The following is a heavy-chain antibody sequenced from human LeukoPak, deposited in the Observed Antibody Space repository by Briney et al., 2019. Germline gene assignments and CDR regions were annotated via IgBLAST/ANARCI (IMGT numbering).Heavy chain of an antibody. Sequence: SETLSLTCAVYGGSFSGYYWSWIRQPPGKGLEWIGEINHSGSTNYNPSLKSRVTISVDTSKNQFSLKLSSVTAADTAVYYCARRGVTRGYSYGHFDYWGQGTLVTVSS. D-gene: IGHD5-18*01. CDR2: INHSGST. CDR1: GGSFSGYY. J-gene: IGHJ4*02. V-gene: IGHV4-34*01. CDR3: ARRGVTRGYSYGHFDY.